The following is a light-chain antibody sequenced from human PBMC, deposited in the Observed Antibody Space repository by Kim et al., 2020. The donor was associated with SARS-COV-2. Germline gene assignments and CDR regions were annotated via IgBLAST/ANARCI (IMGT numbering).Light chain of an antibody. V-gene: IGKV3-20*01. CDR3: QQYGTLIT. CDR2: GAS. Sequence: SLSPGERGPLSCRASQSVSSSLAWYQQKPGQTLRLLLYGASSRAAGVPDRFSGSGSGTDSTLTISRLEPEDFAVYYCQQYGTLITFGQGTRLEIK. CDR1: QSVSSS. J-gene: IGKJ5*01.